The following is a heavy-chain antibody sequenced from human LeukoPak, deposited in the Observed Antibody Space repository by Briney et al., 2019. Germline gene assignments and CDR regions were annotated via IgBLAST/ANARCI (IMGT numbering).Heavy chain of an antibody. CDR3: ARDPAKFWSGHDY. V-gene: IGHV3-30*03. Sequence: GGSLRLSCTASGFIFSSYGMHWVRQAPGKGLEWVAVISYDGSNKYYADSVKGRFTISRDNSKNTLYVQMNSLRAEDTAVYYCARDPAKFWSGHDYWGQGTLVTVYS. D-gene: IGHD3-3*01. J-gene: IGHJ4*02. CDR2: ISYDGSNK. CDR1: GFIFSSYG.